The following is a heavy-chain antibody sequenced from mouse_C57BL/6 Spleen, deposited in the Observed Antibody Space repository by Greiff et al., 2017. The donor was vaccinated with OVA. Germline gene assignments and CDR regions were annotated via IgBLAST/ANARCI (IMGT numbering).Heavy chain of an antibody. CDR2: IYPRSGNT. CDR3: ARVSDYDWYFDV. Sequence: QVQLQQSGAELARPGASVKLSCKASGYTFTSYGISWVQQRPGQGLEWIGEIYPRSGNTYYNEKFKGKATLTADKSSSTAYMELRSLTSEDAAFYCCARVSDYDWYFDVWGTGTTVTVSS. CDR1: GYTFTSYG. V-gene: IGHV1-81*01. D-gene: IGHD2-4*01. J-gene: IGHJ1*03.